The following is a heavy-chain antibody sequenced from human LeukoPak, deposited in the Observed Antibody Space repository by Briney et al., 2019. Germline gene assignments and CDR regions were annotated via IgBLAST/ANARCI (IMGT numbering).Heavy chain of an antibody. CDR1: GFTFSSYA. CDR2: ISYDGSNK. V-gene: IGHV3-30*04. D-gene: IGHD3-22*01. J-gene: IGHJ4*02. Sequence: PGGSLRLSCAASGFTFSSYAMHWVRQAPGKGLEWVAVISYDGSNKYYADSVKGRFTISRDNSKNTLYLQMNSLRAEDTAVYYCARDIDAYYDSSGCFDYWGQGTLVTVSS. CDR3: ARDIDAYYDSSGCFDY.